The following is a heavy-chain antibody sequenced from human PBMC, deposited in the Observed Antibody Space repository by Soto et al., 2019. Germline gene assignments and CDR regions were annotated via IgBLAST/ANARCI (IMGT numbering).Heavy chain of an antibody. D-gene: IGHD2-2*01. CDR3: ATYCSSTSCYFGVP. CDR1: GFTFSSYA. J-gene: IGHJ5*02. CDR2: ISGSGGST. Sequence: QTGGSLRLSCAASGFTFSSYAMSWVRQAPGKGLEWVSAISGSGGSTYYADSVKGRFTISRDNSKNTLYLQMNSLRAEDTAVYYCATYCSSTSCYFGVPWGQGTLVTVSS. V-gene: IGHV3-23*01.